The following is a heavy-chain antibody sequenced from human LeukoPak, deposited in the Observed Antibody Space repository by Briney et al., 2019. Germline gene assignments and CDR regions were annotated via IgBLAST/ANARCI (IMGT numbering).Heavy chain of an antibody. V-gene: IGHV3-21*05. CDR1: GFTFSLYA. CDR2: INDDSSDI. D-gene: IGHD2-15*01. Sequence: GGSLRLSCAASGFTFSLYAMNWVRQAPGKGLEWVSNINDDSSDIHYAGSVRGRFTISRDDARKTLYLQLSSLRVEDTAVYYCARDTLQPGLIDSWGQGTLVTVSS. CDR3: ARDTLQPGLIDS. J-gene: IGHJ4*02.